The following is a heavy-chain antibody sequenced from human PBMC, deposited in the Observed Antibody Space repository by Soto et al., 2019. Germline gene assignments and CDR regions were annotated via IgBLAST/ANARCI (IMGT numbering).Heavy chain of an antibody. CDR3: ARAVVITAAVYEYYGMDV. Sequence: SVKVSCKASGNTFTSYYMHWVRQAPGQGLEWMGIINPMLGTPNYAQKFQGRVKITADESSRTAYMELSSLRSDDTAVFYCARAVVITAAVYEYYGMDVWGQGTTVTVSS. CDR2: INPMLGTP. CDR1: GNTFTSYY. V-gene: IGHV1-69*11. D-gene: IGHD6-13*01. J-gene: IGHJ6*02.